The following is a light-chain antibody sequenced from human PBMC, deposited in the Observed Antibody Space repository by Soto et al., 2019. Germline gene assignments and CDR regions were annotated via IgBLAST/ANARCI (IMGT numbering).Light chain of an antibody. CDR1: SSNIGNNY. J-gene: IGLJ2*01. CDR2: DNN. V-gene: IGLV1-51*01. Sequence: QSVLTQTPSVSAAPGQKVTISCSGTSSNIGNNYVSWYQQFPDTAPKILINDNNKRPSGIPDRFSGSKSGASATLVITGVQTGDEADYYCGTWAGSRNPVFGGGTKLTVL. CDR3: GTWAGSRNPV.